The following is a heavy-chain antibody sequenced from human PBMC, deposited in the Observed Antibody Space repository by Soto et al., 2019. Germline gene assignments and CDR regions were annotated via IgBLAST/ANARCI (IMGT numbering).Heavy chain of an antibody. CDR2: ISGSGGST. V-gene: IGHV3-23*01. D-gene: IGHD3-22*01. Sequence: GGSLRLSCAASGFTFSSYAMSWVRQAPGKGLEWVSAISGSGGSTYYADSVKGRFTISRDNSKNTLYLQMNSLRAEDTAVYYWAKNHYYDSSGYYSANRVYYYYGMDVWGQGTTVTVSS. CDR3: AKNHYYDSSGYYSANRVYYYYGMDV. J-gene: IGHJ6*02. CDR1: GFTFSSYA.